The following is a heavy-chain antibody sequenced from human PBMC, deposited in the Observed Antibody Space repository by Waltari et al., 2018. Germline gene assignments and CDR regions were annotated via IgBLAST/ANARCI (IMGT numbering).Heavy chain of an antibody. Sequence: QVQLVQSGAEVKKPGASVKVSCKASGYTFTSYYMHWVRQAPGQGLEWMGIINPSGGSTSYAQKCQGRVTMTSDTSTSTVYMELSSLRSEDTAVYYCAREDHIVVVIARNSEGWFDPWGQGTLVTVSS. CDR2: INPSGGST. V-gene: IGHV1-46*01. CDR3: AREDHIVVVIARNSEGWFDP. CDR1: GYTFTSYY. D-gene: IGHD2-21*01. J-gene: IGHJ5*02.